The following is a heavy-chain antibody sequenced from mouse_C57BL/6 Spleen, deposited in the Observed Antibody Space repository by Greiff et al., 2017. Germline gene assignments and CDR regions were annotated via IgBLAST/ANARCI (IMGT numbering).Heavy chain of an antibody. CDR2: LNYDGSST. CDR3: ARDPYGSSPYYFDY. V-gene: IGHV5-16*01. J-gene: IGHJ2*01. Sequence: EVKLVESEGGLVQPGSSMKLSCTASGFTFSDYYMAWVRQVPEKGLEWVANLNYDGSSTSYLDSLKSRFIISRDNAKKLLYLQLRSLKSEDIATYYGARDPYGSSPYYFDYWGQGTTLTGSS. CDR1: GFTFSDYY. D-gene: IGHD1-1*01.